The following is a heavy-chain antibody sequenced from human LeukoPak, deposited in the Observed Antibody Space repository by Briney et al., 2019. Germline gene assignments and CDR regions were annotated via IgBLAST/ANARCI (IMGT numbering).Heavy chain of an antibody. V-gene: IGHV4-34*01. CDR2: INHSGST. D-gene: IGHD3-10*01. CDR3: ARVPRVVRGYEVWHYYYYMDV. CDR1: GGSFSGYY. J-gene: IGHJ6*03. Sequence: PSETLSLTYAVYGGSFSGYYWSWIRQPPGKGLEWIGEINHSGSTNYNPSLKSRVTISVDTSKNQFSLKLSSVTAADTAVHYCARVPRVVRGYEVWHYYYYMDVWGKGTTVTVSS.